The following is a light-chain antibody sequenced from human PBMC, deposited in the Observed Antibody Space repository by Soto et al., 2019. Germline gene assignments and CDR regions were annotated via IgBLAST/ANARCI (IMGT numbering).Light chain of an antibody. CDR3: QQYNNWPPMT. CDR2: DAS. Sequence: DIQMTQSPSSLSASVGDRVTITCQASQDISNYLNWYQQKPGKAPKLLIYDASNLETGVPSRFSGSGSGTDFTFTISSLQSEDFGVYYCQQYNNWPPMTFGPGTKVDIK. J-gene: IGKJ3*01. CDR1: QDISNY. V-gene: IGKV1-33*01.